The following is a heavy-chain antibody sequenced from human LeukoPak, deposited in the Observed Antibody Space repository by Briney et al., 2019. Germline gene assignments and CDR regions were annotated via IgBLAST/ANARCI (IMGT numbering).Heavy chain of an antibody. CDR1: GFTFRDYT. Sequence: PGGSLRLSCAASGFTFRDYTMNWVRQAPGKGLEWVSAINKGGSFIKYADSVKGRFIVSRDNAKNLLFLQMNSLRVEDTALYFCAREVLDIAEPGTNTIDYWGQGTRVTVSS. V-gene: IGHV3-21*01. D-gene: IGHD6-19*01. CDR3: AREVLDIAEPGTNTIDY. CDR2: INKGGSFI. J-gene: IGHJ4*02.